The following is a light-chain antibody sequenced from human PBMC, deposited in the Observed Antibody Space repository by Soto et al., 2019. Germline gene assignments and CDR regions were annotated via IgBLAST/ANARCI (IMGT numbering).Light chain of an antibody. Sequence: DIQMTQSPLTLSASVGDRVTITCRSSQNIGNWLAWYQQKPGKAPTLLIYKASTLQTGVPSRFSGSGSGTEFTLTMSSLQPDDFASYFCLHYNSYSRTFGQGTKVEIK. CDR1: QNIGNW. CDR2: KAS. V-gene: IGKV1-5*03. J-gene: IGKJ1*01. CDR3: LHYNSYSRT.